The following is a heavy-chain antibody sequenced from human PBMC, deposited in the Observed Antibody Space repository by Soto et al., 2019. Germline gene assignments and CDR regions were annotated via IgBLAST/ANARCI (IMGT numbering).Heavy chain of an antibody. V-gene: IGHV3-30*18. CDR2: ISYDGSNK. J-gene: IGHJ4*02. CDR1: GFTFSSYG. Sequence: GGSLRLSCAASGFTFSSYGMHWVRQAPGKGLEWVAVISYDGSNKYYADSVKGRFTISRDNSKNTLYLQMNSLRAEDTAVYYCAKDLTGREFTPEYSYGSGGFDYWGQGTLVTVSS. D-gene: IGHD5-18*01. CDR3: AKDLTGREFTPEYSYGSGGFDY.